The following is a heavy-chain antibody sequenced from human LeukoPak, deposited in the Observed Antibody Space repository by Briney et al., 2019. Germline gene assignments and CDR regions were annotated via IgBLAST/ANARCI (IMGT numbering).Heavy chain of an antibody. D-gene: IGHD3-10*01. V-gene: IGHV3-23*01. CDR3: AYGSGSYRYYYYYYGMDV. J-gene: IGHJ6*02. CDR1: GFTFSSYA. Sequence: PGGSLRLSCAASGFTFSSYAMSWVRQAPGKGLEWVSAISGSGGSTYYADSVKGRFTISRDNSKNTLYLQMNSLRAEDTAVYYCAYGSGSYRYYYYYYGMDVWGQGTTVTVSS. CDR2: ISGSGGST.